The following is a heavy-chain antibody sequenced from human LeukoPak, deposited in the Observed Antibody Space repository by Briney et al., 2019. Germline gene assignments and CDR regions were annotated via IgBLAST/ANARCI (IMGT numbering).Heavy chain of an antibody. V-gene: IGHV3-74*01. D-gene: IGHD3-22*01. J-gene: IGHJ6*02. CDR2: INRDGSST. CDR1: GFTFSRYW. Sequence: GGSLRLSCAASGFTFSRYWMHWVRQAPGKGLVWVSRINRDGSSTSYADSVKGRSTISRDNAKNTLFLHMNSLRAEDTAVYYCARDYYDSSGYLSGMDVWGQGTTVTVSS. CDR3: ARDYYDSSGYLSGMDV.